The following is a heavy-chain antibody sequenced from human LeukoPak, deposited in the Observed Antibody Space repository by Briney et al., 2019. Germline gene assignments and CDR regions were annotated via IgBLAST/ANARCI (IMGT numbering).Heavy chain of an antibody. J-gene: IGHJ4*02. CDR1: GYTFTSYD. Sequence: ASVKVSCRASGYTFTSYDINWVRQATGQGLEWMGWMNPNSGNTGYAQKFQGRVTMTRNTSISTAYMELSSLRSEDTAVYYCARGRKSDWGPESKFDYWGQGTLVTVSS. CDR3: ARGRKSDWGPESKFDY. CDR2: MNPNSGNT. D-gene: IGHD7-27*01. V-gene: IGHV1-8*01.